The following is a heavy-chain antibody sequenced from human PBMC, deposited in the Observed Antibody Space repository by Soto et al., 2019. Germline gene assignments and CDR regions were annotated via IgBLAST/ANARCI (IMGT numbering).Heavy chain of an antibody. Sequence: QVTLKESGPVLVKPTETLTLTCTVSGFSLSNARMGVSWIRQPPGKALEWLAHIFSNDEKSYSTSLKSRITISKDTSKSQVVLTMTNMDPVDTATYYCARTVQVAGNYYYYGMDVWGQGTTVTVSS. CDR1: GFSLSNARMG. V-gene: IGHV2-26*01. J-gene: IGHJ6*02. CDR3: ARTVQVAGNYYYYGMDV. CDR2: IFSNDEK. D-gene: IGHD6-19*01.